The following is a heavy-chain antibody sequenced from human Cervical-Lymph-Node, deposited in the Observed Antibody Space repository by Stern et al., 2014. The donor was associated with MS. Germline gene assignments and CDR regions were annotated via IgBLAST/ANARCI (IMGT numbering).Heavy chain of an antibody. CDR3: ARDRGGNYYDGTDF. J-gene: IGHJ4*02. CDR1: GLTFSAYW. Sequence: EVQLVQSGGGLVQPGESLRLSCASTGLTFSAYWLHWVRQAPGKGLVWVSRIGSDGTNTDYADSVRGRFTTSRDNAKNTVYLQMNSLRAEDTAVYYCARDRGGNYYDGTDFWGQGTLVTVSS. CDR2: IGSDGTNT. V-gene: IGHV3-74*01. D-gene: IGHD3-22*01.